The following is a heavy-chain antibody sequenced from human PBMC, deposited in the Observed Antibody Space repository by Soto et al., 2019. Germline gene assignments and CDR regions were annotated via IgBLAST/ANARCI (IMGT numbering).Heavy chain of an antibody. D-gene: IGHD4-17*01. V-gene: IGHV1-3*04. CDR1: GYTFISYA. CDR2: INTGNGNT. CDR3: ATAEGTVTTGWYGLDV. J-gene: IGHJ6*02. Sequence: QVQVMQSGAEVKKPGASVKVSCMTSGYTFISYALNWVRQAPGQRLEWMGRINTGNGNTDYSQRFQGRITITRGTSAITTYMELTSLRPEDTAVYYCATAEGTVTTGWYGLDVWGQGTTVTVSS.